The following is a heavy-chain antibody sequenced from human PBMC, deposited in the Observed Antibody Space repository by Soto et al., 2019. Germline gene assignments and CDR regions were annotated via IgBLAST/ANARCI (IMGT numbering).Heavy chain of an antibody. Sequence: EVQLVESGGGLVKPGGSLRLSCAASGFTFSSYSMNWVRQAPGKGLEWVSSISSSSSYIYYADSVKGRFTISRDNAKNSLYLQMNSLRAEDTAVYYCARDAKYPYDLDAFDIWGQGTMVTVSS. CDR3: ARDAKYPYDLDAFDI. CDR1: GFTFSSYS. D-gene: IGHD1-1*01. V-gene: IGHV3-21*01. CDR2: ISSSSSYI. J-gene: IGHJ3*02.